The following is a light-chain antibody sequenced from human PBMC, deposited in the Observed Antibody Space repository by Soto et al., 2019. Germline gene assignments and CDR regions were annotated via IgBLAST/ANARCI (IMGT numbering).Light chain of an antibody. CDR2: EVT. CDR3: TSYTTSGTWV. J-gene: IGLJ3*02. Sequence: QSALTQPASVSGSPGQSITISCTGTSSDIGGYNYVSWYQQHPGKAPKLLIYEVTNRPSGVSNRFSGSKSGNTASLTISGLQADDEADYHCTSYTTSGTWVFGGGTKVTVL. V-gene: IGLV2-14*01. CDR1: SSDIGGYNY.